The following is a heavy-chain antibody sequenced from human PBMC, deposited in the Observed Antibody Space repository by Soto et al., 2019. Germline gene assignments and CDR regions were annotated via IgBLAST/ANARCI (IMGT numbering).Heavy chain of an antibody. V-gene: IGHV3-15*07. Sequence: PGGSLRLSCAASGFTFSNAWMNWVRQAPGKGLEWVGRIKSKTDGGTTDYAAPVKGRFTISRDDSKNTLYLQMNSLKTEDTAVYYCTTDPTKAYYYGSGSSEFFDYWGQGTLVTVSS. CDR1: GFTFSNAW. CDR2: IKSKTDGGTT. CDR3: TTDPTKAYYYGSGSSEFFDY. D-gene: IGHD3-10*01. J-gene: IGHJ4*02.